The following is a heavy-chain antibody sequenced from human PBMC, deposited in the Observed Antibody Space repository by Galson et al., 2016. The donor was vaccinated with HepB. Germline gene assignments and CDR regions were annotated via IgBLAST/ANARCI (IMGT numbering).Heavy chain of an antibody. CDR1: GASVSSNNYY. V-gene: IGHV4-61*01. J-gene: IGHJ5*02. D-gene: IGHD2-15*01. Sequence: TLSLTCTVSGASVSSNNYYWNWIRQPPGKGLEWIGYIYHSGRTKYNTSLKSRVTISVDASKNQFSLKLSSVTAADTAVYYCARDEELHCSGGGCYWGFDPWGQGTLVTVSS. CDR3: ARDEELHCSGGGCYWGFDP. CDR2: IYHSGRT.